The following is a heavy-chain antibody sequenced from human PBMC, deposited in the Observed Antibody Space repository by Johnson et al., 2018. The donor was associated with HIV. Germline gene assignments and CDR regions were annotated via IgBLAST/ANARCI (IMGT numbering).Heavy chain of an antibody. Sequence: VRLVESGGGLVQPGGSLRLSCAASGFIFSGYWMNWVRQAPGKGLEWVAGIKYDGSGKFCVDSVKGRFTISRDNAKDSLFLQMNSLRAEDTAVYYCAKSPGKDHGGNSGGFDIWGQGTMVTVSS. CDR1: GFIFSGYW. V-gene: IGHV3-7*01. D-gene: IGHD4/OR15-4a*01. CDR3: AKSPGKDHGGNSGGFDI. CDR2: IKYDGSGK. J-gene: IGHJ3*02.